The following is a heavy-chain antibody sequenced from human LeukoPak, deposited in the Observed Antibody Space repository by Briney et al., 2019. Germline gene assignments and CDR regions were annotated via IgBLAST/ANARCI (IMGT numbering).Heavy chain of an antibody. CDR3: ARDPGIAVTSDAFDI. CDR1: GFTFSSYA. V-gene: IGHV3-30*04. CDR2: ISYDGSNK. J-gene: IGHJ3*02. D-gene: IGHD6-19*01. Sequence: PGGSLRLSCAASGFTFSSYAMHWVRQAPGKGLEWVAVISYDGSNKYYADSVKGRFTISRDNSKNTLYLQMNSPRAEDTAVYYCARDPGIAVTSDAFDIWGQGTMVTVSS.